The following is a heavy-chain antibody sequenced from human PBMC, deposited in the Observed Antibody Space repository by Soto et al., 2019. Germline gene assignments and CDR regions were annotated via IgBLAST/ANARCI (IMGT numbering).Heavy chain of an antibody. CDR3: ARQTTVPTNWFDP. J-gene: IGHJ5*02. V-gene: IGHV1-18*01. D-gene: IGHD4-17*01. CDR1: GYTFNHSG. Sequence: QVQLVQSGAEVKKPGASVKVSCKASGYTFNHSGISWVRQAPGQGLEWMGWISAYNGDTDYAQKVQGRVTMTTDTSTSTAYMELRSLRSDDTAVYYCARQTTVPTNWFDPWGQVTLVTVSS. CDR2: ISAYNGDT.